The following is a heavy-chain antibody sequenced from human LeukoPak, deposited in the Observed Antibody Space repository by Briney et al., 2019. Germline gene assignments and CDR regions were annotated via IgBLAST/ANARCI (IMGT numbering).Heavy chain of an antibody. V-gene: IGHV3-64*01. CDR2: INNNGDST. CDR1: GFTFDTYK. CDR3: ARSSVEMTTIFAEYFDH. Sequence: QAGRSLRLSCAASGFTFDTYKMHWVRQAPGKGLEDVSGINNNGDSTYYVTSVRGRFTISRDNIRNTLYLQMGSLRAEDTAVYYCARSSVEMTTIFAEYFDHWGRGTLVSVSS. J-gene: IGHJ1*01. D-gene: IGHD5-24*01.